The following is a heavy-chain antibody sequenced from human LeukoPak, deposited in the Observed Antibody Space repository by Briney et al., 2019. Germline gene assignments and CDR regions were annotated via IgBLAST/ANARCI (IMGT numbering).Heavy chain of an antibody. CDR2: IYYSGST. Sequence: PSETLSLTCTVSGGSISSYDWSWIRQPPGKGLEWIGYIYYSGSTNYNPSLKSRVTISVDTSKNQFSLKLSSVTAADTAVYYCAREAGDILTGYYRGYNWFDPWGQGTLVTVSS. CDR3: AREAGDILTGYYRGYNWFDP. CDR1: GGSISSYD. J-gene: IGHJ5*02. D-gene: IGHD3-9*01. V-gene: IGHV4-59*01.